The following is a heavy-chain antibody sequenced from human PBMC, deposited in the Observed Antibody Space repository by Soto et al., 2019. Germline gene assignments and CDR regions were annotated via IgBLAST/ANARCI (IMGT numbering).Heavy chain of an antibody. D-gene: IGHD3-3*01. V-gene: IGHV4-59*08. Sequence: SESLSGTCTISRGSISRYYWSWIRQPPGKGLEWIGYIYYSGSTNYNPSLKSRVTISVDTSKNQFSLKLSSVTAADTAVYYCASSYYDFWSTFDPWGQGTLVTVSS. J-gene: IGHJ5*02. CDR2: IYYSGST. CDR1: RGSISRYY. CDR3: ASSYYDFWSTFDP.